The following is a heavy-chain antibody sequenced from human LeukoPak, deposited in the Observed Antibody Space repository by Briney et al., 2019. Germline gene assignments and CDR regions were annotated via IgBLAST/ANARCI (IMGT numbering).Heavy chain of an antibody. J-gene: IGHJ4*02. D-gene: IGHD5-12*01. V-gene: IGHV4-59*08. CDR1: GGSISTYY. Sequence: SETLSLTCTVSGGSISTYYWSWIRQPPGKGLEWIGYIYYSGSTNYNPSLKSRVTISVDTSKNQFSLKLSSVTAADTAVYYCASTAGSGYDYYFDYWGQGTLVTVSS. CDR2: IYYSGST. CDR3: ASTAGSGYDYYFDY.